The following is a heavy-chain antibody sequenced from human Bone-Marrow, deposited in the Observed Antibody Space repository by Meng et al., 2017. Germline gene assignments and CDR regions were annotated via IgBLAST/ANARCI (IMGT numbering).Heavy chain of an antibody. CDR1: GFTFDDYA. CDR3: AKAPYGSGSYAYFDY. CDR2: ISWNSGSI. D-gene: IGHD3-10*01. Sequence: SLKIPCAASGFTFDDYAMHWVRQAPGKGLEWVSGISWNSGSIGYADSVKGRFTISRDNAKNSLYLQMNSLRAEDMALYYCAKAPYGSGSYAYFDYWGQGTLVTVSS. J-gene: IGHJ4*02. V-gene: IGHV3-9*03.